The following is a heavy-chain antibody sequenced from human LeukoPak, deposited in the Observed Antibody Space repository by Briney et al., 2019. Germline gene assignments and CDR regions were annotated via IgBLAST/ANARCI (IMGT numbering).Heavy chain of an antibody. CDR2: INHGGST. V-gene: IGHV4-34*01. CDR3: ARVDTAMAYYYYYYMDV. CDR1: GGSLSGYY. J-gene: IGHJ6*03. Sequence: SETLSLTCAVYGGSLSGYYWSWIRQSPGKGLEWIGEINHGGSTNYNPSLKSRVTMSVDTSKNHFSLKLSSVTAADTAVYFCARVDTAMAYYYYYYMDVWGKGTTVTVSS. D-gene: IGHD5-18*01.